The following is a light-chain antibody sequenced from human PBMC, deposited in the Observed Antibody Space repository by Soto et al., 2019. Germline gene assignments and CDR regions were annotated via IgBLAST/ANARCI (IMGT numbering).Light chain of an antibody. CDR2: DVS. Sequence: QSVVTQPASVSGSPGQSIAISCTGTSIDVGAYNAVSWYQHHPGKAPKLMIYDVSNRPSGVSDRFSGCKSGNTASLTISGLRPEDEADYYCSSYTPSGTYVFGTGNKVTVL. CDR3: SSYTPSGTYV. V-gene: IGLV2-14*03. J-gene: IGLJ1*01. CDR1: SIDVGAYNA.